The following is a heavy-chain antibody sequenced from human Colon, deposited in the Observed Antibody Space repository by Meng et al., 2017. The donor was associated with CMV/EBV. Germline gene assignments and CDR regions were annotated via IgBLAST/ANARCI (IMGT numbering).Heavy chain of an antibody. D-gene: IGHD3-10*01. Sequence: GLTFSGYYMSWIRQAPGRGLRCVASMRTRGLTIIYADSVRGRFAISRDNAKDSLYLQKNSLRADDTAVYYCARESIAMVRGYGMDVWGQGTTVTVSS. CDR1: GLTFSGYY. V-gene: IGHV3-11*01. J-gene: IGHJ6*02. CDR3: ARESIAMVRGYGMDV. CDR2: MRTRGLTI.